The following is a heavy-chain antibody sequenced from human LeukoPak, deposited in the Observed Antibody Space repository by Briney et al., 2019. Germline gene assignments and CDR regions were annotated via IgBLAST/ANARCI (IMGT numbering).Heavy chain of an antibody. Sequence: GGSLRLSCAASGFRFSDYYMSWVRQAPGKGLEWISYIDLSSSTLYYGDSVKGRFTISRDNAKNSVYLQMSSLRAEDTAVYYCARGHYGLDVWGQGTTVTVSS. J-gene: IGHJ6*02. CDR3: ARGHYGLDV. V-gene: IGHV3-11*01. CDR1: GFRFSDYY. CDR2: IDLSSSTL.